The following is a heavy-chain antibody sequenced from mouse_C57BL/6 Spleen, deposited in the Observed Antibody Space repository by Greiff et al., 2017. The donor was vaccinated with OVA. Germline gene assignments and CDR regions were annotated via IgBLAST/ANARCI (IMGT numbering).Heavy chain of an antibody. D-gene: IGHD1-1*01. V-gene: IGHV1-7*01. CDR3: ARSDTTVVRFDY. J-gene: IGHJ2*01. CDR2: INPSSGYT. CDR1: GYTFTSYW. Sequence: VQLQQSGAELAKPGASVKLSCKASGYTFTSYWMHWVQQRPGQGLEWIGYINPSSGYTKYNQKFKDKATLTADKSSSTAYMQLSSLTSEDSAVYYCARSDTTVVRFDYWGQGTTLTVAS.